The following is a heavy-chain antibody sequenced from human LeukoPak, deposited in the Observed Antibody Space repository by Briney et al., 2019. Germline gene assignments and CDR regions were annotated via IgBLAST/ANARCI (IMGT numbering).Heavy chain of an antibody. J-gene: IGHJ4*02. CDR2: ISGSGGST. CDR1: GFTFSSYA. CDR3: AKDLSRGYSGYSY. V-gene: IGHV3-23*01. D-gene: IGHD5-12*01. Sequence: GVSLRLSCAASGFTFSSYAMSWVRQAPGKGLEWVSAISGSGGSTYYADSVKGRFAISRDNSKNTLYLQMNSLRAEDTAVYYCAKDLSRGYSGYSYWGQGTLVTVSS.